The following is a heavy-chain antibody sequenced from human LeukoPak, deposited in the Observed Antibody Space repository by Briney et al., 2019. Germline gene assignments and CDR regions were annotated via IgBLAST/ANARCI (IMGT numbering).Heavy chain of an antibody. Sequence: PSQTLSLTCTVSGGSICSCSYCWIWIRQPAGKGLEWIVRIYTSRSSNYNPSIKSRVTISVDTSKNQFSPKLSSVNDADTAVYYCARLSKGAFDYWGQGTLVTVSS. CDR1: GGSICSCSYC. CDR2: IYTSRSS. D-gene: IGHD3-16*01. V-gene: IGHV4-61*02. J-gene: IGHJ4*02. CDR3: ARLSKGAFDY.